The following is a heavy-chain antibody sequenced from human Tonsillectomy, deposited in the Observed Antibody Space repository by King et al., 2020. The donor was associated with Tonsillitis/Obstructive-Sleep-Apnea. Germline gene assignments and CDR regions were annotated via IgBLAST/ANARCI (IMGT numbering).Heavy chain of an antibody. CDR3: ARAQTLTGTHFDY. CDR1: GGTFRSYS. V-gene: IGHV1-69*01. J-gene: IGHJ4*02. CDR2: IIPMFGTA. D-gene: IGHD3-16*01. Sequence: QLVQSGAEVKKPGSSVKVSCKASGGTFRSYSITWVRQAPGQGLEWMGGIIPMFGTAKYAQKFLGSVTITADESTSTAYMELSSLRSEDTAVYYCARAQTLTGTHFDYWGQGTLVTVSS.